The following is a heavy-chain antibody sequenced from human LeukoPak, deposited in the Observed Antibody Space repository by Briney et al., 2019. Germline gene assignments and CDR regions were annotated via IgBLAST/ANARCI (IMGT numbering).Heavy chain of an antibody. J-gene: IGHJ4*02. V-gene: IGHV1-18*01. CDR1: GYTFTSYG. CDR2: ISAYNGNT. Sequence: ASVKVSCKASGYTFTSYGISWVRQAPGQGLEWMGWISAYNGNTNYAQKLQGRVTMTTDTSTSTAYMELRSLRSDDTAVYYCARETESMTTVVTRPFDYWGQGTLVTVSS. D-gene: IGHD4-23*01. CDR3: ARETESMTTVVTRPFDY.